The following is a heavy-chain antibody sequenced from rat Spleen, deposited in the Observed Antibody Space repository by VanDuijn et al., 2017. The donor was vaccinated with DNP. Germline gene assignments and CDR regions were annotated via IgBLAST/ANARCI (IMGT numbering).Heavy chain of an antibody. Sequence: EVQLVESGGGLVQPGRSLKLSCAASGFTFSDYAMAWVRQAPKKGLEWVATISYDGSSTYYRDSVKGRFTISRDNAKSTLYLQMDSLRSEDTATYYCTTDPLITTRALDYWGQGVMVTVSS. J-gene: IGHJ2*01. V-gene: IGHV5-17*01. CDR3: TTDPLITTRALDY. D-gene: IGHD1-10*01. CDR1: GFTFSDYA. CDR2: ISYDGSST.